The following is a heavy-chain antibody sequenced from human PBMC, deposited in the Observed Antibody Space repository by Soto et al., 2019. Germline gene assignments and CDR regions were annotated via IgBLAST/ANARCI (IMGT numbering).Heavy chain of an antibody. D-gene: IGHD4-17*01. V-gene: IGHV2-5*02. CDR3: AHSQSPNLLTTVTPRFDY. CDR1: GFSLSTSGVG. CDR2: IYWDDDK. J-gene: IGHJ4*02. Sequence: QITLKESGPTLVKPTQTLTLTCTFSGFSLSTSGVGVGWIRQPPGKALEWLALIYWDDDKRYSPSLKSRVTITKDTSKNQVVLTMTNMDPVDTATYYCAHSQSPNLLTTVTPRFDYWGQGTLVTVSS.